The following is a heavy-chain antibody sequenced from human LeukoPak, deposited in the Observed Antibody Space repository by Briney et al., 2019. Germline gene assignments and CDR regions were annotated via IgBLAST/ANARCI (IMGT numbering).Heavy chain of an antibody. CDR2: ISPTSHT. J-gene: IGHJ4*02. D-gene: IGHD5-12*01. Sequence: GGSLRLSCAASGFTFSDSSMNWVRQGPGKGLGWLSYISPTSHTLYADSVKGRFTISRDNAKNSLYLQMNSLKDEDTAVYYCATDKYGGPVHWGQGTLVTVSS. CDR1: GFTFSDSS. V-gene: IGHV3-69-1*01. CDR3: ATDKYGGPVH.